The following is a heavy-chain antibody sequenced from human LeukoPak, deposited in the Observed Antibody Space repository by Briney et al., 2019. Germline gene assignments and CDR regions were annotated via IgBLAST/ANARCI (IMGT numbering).Heavy chain of an antibody. CDR1: GYTFTGYY. CDR2: INPNSGGT. D-gene: IGHD5-24*01. V-gene: IGHV1-2*02. CDR3: ARDMGWLQPDNYFDY. Sequence: ASVKVSCKASGYTFTGYYMHWVRQAPGQGLEWMGWINPNSGGTNYAQKFQGRVTMTRDTSISTAYMELSRLRSDDTAVYNCARDMGWLQPDNYFDYWGQGTLVTVSS. J-gene: IGHJ4*02.